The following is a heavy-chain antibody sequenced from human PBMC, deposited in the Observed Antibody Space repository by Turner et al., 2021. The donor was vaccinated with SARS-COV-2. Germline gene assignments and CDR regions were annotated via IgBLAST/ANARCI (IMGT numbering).Heavy chain of an antibody. CDR3: AREDYYDSSGSLDY. CDR1: GFTFSSHA. Sequence: QVQLVESGGGVVQPGRSLRLSCAASGFTFSSHAMHWVRQAPGKGLEWVAVISYDGSNKYDADSVKGRFTISRDNSKNTLYLQMNSLRAEDTAVYYCAREDYYDSSGSLDYWGQGTLVTVSS. J-gene: IGHJ4*02. V-gene: IGHV3-30-3*01. D-gene: IGHD3-22*01. CDR2: ISYDGSNK.